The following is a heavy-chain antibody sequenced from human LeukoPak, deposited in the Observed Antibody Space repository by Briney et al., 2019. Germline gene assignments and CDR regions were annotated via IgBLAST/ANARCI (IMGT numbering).Heavy chain of an antibody. Sequence: SETLSLTCAVSGGSISSGGYYWSWIRQHPGKGLEWIGYIYYSGSTYYNPSLKSRVTISVDTSKNQFSLKLSSVTAADTAVYYCARQAVTDAFDIWGQGTMVTVSS. CDR2: IYYSGST. CDR3: ARQAVTDAFDI. D-gene: IGHD4-17*01. CDR1: GGSISSGGYY. J-gene: IGHJ3*02. V-gene: IGHV4-31*11.